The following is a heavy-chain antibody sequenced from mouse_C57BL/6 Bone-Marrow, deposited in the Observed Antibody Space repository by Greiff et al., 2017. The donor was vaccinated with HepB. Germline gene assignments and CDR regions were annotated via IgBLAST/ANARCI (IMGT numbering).Heavy chain of an antibody. Sequence: QVQLQQPGAELVKPGASVKLSCKASGYTFTSYWMHWVKQRPGQGLEWIGMIHPNSGSTNYNEKFKSKATLTVDKSSSTAYMQLRSLTSEDSAVYYCARQYDYGFAYWGQGTLVTVSA. J-gene: IGHJ3*01. CDR3: ARQYDYGFAY. CDR2: IHPNSGST. CDR1: GYTFTSYW. D-gene: IGHD2-4*01. V-gene: IGHV1-64*01.